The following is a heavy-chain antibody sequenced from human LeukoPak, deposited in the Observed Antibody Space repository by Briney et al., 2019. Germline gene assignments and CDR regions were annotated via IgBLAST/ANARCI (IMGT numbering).Heavy chain of an antibody. CDR2: ISYDGSNE. CDR3: ARDVVAAAGAWDY. J-gene: IGHJ4*02. V-gene: IGHV3-30*04. D-gene: IGHD6-13*01. CDR1: GFTFSSYV. Sequence: GGSLRLSCAASGFTFSSYVMHWVRQAPGKGLEWVAIISYDGSNEYYADSVKGRFTISRDNSKNTLYLQMNSLRAADTAVYYCARDVVAAAGAWDYWGQGTLVTVSS.